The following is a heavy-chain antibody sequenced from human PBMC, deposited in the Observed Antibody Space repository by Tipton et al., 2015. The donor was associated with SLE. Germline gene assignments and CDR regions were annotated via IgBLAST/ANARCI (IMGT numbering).Heavy chain of an antibody. CDR2: IYSSGST. D-gene: IGHD3-3*01. V-gene: IGHV4-59*08. Sequence: TLSLTCTVSGGSITGYFWSWIRQPPRKEMEWIGYIYSSGSTNYNPSLKSRVTISIDVSKNQFSLKLPSVTAADTAVYYCARGSEWLLSGWFDPWGQGTLVTVSS. CDR3: ARGSEWLLSGWFDP. CDR1: GGSITGYF. J-gene: IGHJ5*02.